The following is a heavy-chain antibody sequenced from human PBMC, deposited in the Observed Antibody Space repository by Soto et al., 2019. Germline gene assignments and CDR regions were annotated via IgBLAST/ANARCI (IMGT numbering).Heavy chain of an antibody. Sequence: QVQLQESGPGLVKPSQTLSLTCTVSGGSISSGGYYWSWIRQHPGKGLEWIGYIYYSGSTYYNPYRKSRVTIPVDTTKNQFSLKLSSVTAADTAVYYGAREGLGMATMGHEDYFDYWGQGTLVTVSS. CDR1: GGSISSGGYY. CDR3: AREGLGMATMGHEDYFDY. D-gene: IGHD5-12*01. J-gene: IGHJ4*02. CDR2: IYYSGST. V-gene: IGHV4-31*03.